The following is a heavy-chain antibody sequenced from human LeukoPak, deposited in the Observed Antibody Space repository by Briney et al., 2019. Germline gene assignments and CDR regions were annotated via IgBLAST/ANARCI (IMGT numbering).Heavy chain of an antibody. J-gene: IGHJ4*02. CDR2: ISYDGSNK. V-gene: IGHV3-30-3*01. D-gene: IGHD6-19*01. CDR1: GFTFSSYA. Sequence: GGSLRLSCAASGFTFSSYAMHWVRQAPGKGLEWVAVISYDGSNKYYADSVKGRFTISRDNSKSTLYLQMNSLRAEDTAVYNCANGIAVAGPPFDYWGQGTLVTVSS. CDR3: ANGIAVAGPPFDY.